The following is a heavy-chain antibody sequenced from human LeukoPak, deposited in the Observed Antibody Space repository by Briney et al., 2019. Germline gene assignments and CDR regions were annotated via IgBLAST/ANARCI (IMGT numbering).Heavy chain of an antibody. V-gene: IGHV3-7*03. D-gene: IGHD1-14*01. Sequence: GGSLRLSCAASGFTFSSYAMSWVRQAPGKGLEWVANIKVDGSESYYADSVMGRFMISRDNAKNSLYLQMNSLRAEDTAVYYCARDRHSAIITGGSFDIWGQGTMVTVSS. CDR1: GFTFSSYA. J-gene: IGHJ3*02. CDR2: IKVDGSES. CDR3: ARDRHSAIITGGSFDI.